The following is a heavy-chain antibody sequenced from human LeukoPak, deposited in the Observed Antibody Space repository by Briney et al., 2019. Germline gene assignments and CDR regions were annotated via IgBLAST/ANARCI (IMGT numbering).Heavy chain of an antibody. V-gene: IGHV3-48*01. Sequence: GGSLRLSCAASGFTFSSHSMNWVRQAPGKGLEWVSSISSSSSTIYYADSVKGRFTISRDDAKNSLYLQMNSLRAEDTAVYYCARSYYYGSGWGFDPWGQGTLVTVSS. D-gene: IGHD3-10*01. CDR2: ISSSSSTI. CDR3: ARSYYYGSGWGFDP. CDR1: GFTFSSHS. J-gene: IGHJ5*02.